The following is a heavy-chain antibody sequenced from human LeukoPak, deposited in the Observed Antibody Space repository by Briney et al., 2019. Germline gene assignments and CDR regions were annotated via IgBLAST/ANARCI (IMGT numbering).Heavy chain of an antibody. D-gene: IGHD3-3*02. CDR2: IYYTGST. CDR3: ARHISGAATLD. V-gene: IGHV4-59*08. CDR1: GGSMSNYY. Sequence: PSQTLSLTCSVSGGSMSNYYGSWVRHPPGKGLEWIAYIYYTGSTYYNPSLKSRVTMSVDTSKNQFSLSLSSVTAADTAVYYCARHISGAATLDWGQGTLVTVSS. J-gene: IGHJ4*02.